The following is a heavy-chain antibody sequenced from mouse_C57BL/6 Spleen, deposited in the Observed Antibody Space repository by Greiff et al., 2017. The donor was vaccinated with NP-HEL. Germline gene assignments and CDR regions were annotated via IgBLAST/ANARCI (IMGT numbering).Heavy chain of an antibody. CDR2: SRNKANDYTT. CDR1: GFTFSDFY. J-gene: IGHJ2*01. CDR3: ARDAGGDYDGGYFDY. D-gene: IGHD2-4*01. Sequence: EVQLMESGGGLVQSGRSLRLSCATSGFTFSDFYMEWVRQAPGKGLEWIAASRNKANDYTTEYSASVKGRFIVSRDTSQSILYLQMNALRAEDTAIYYCARDAGGDYDGGYFDYWGQGTTLTVSS. V-gene: IGHV7-1*01.